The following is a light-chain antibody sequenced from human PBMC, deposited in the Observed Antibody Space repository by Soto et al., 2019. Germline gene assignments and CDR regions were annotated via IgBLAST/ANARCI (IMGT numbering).Light chain of an antibody. CDR3: MQGTHWPLT. V-gene: IGKV2-30*01. J-gene: IGKJ4*01. CDR1: QSLVDTDGNTY. CDR2: KVS. Sequence: EVVMTQSPLSLPVTLGQPASISCRSSQSLVDTDGNTYLSWFQQRPGQGPRRLIYKVSNRDSGVPDRFSGSGSGTDFTLKISRVEAEDVGIYFCMQGTHWPLTFGGGTKVEIK.